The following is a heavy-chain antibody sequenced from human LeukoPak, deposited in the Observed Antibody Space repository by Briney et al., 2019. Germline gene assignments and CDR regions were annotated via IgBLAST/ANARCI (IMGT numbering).Heavy chain of an antibody. CDR3: ARLSTRLLDH. D-gene: IGHD3-3*01. CDR2: IYPGDSDT. CDR1: GSTFAIYW. Sequence: GESLKISCHGSGSTFAIYWIGWVRQLPGKCLEWMGIIYPGDSDTKYSPSFQGQVTMSVDKSINTAYLQWDSLKASDTAMYYCARLSTRLLDHWGQGTRVTVSS. V-gene: IGHV5-51*01. J-gene: IGHJ4*02.